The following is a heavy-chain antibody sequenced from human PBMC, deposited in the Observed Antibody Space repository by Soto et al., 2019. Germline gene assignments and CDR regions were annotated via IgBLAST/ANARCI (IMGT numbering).Heavy chain of an antibody. Sequence: GASVKDSCKDSGGTFSNYAITWVRQAPGQGLEWLGRIIPIFGTTDYAQKFQGRVTITADESTTTAYMELSSLRSDDTAVYYCAKDGGREGYFGNWFDPWGQGTLVTVSS. J-gene: IGHJ5*02. CDR3: AKDGGREGYFGNWFDP. CDR1: GGTFSNYA. D-gene: IGHD2-15*01. V-gene: IGHV1-69*13. CDR2: IIPIFGTT.